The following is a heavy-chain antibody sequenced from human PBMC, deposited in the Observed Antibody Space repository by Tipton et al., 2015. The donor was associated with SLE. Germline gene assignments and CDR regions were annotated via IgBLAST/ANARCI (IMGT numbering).Heavy chain of an antibody. Sequence: LSLTCTVSGGSISSSSYYWGWIRQAPGKGLEWVSYISSSGSTIYYADPVKGRFTISRDNAKNSLYLQMNSLRAEDTAVYYCARVKVWGQGTLVTVSS. CDR3: ARVKV. J-gene: IGHJ4*02. V-gene: IGHV3-11*04. CDR2: ISSSGSTI. CDR1: GGSISSSSYY.